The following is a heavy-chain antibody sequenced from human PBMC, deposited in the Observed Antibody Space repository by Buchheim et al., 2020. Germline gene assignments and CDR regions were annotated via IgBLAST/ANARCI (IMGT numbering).Heavy chain of an antibody. CDR2: ISGSGGST. V-gene: IGHV3-23*01. J-gene: IGHJ6*03. CDR3: AKCGFLDYYYYMDV. CDR1: GFTFSSYA. D-gene: IGHD2-21*01. Sequence: EVQPLESGGGLVQPGGSLRLSCAASGFTFSSYAMSWVRQAPGKGLEWVSAISGSGGSTYYVDSVKGRFTISIANSKNTLSLQMNSLRAEDTAVYYCAKCGFLDYYYYMDVWGKGTT.